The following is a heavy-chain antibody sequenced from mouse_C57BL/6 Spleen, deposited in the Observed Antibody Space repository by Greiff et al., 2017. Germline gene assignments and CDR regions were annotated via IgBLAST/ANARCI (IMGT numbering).Heavy chain of an antibody. CDR2: ISSGSRTI. Sequence: EVKLMESGGGLVKPGGSLKLSCAASGFTFSDYGMHWVRQAPEKGLEWVAYISSGSRTIYYADTVKGRFTISRDNAKNTLFLQMTSLRSEDTAMYYCARYDYDDAMDYWGQGTSVTVSS. CDR1: GFTFSDYG. D-gene: IGHD2-4*01. J-gene: IGHJ4*01. CDR3: ARYDYDDAMDY. V-gene: IGHV5-17*01.